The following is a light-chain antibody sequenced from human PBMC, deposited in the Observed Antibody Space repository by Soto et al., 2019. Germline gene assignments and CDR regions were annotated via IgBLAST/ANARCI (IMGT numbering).Light chain of an antibody. J-gene: IGKJ5*01. Sequence: ETVMTQSPGTLSVSLGERAALSCRASQSVSSNLAWYQQKPGQAPRLLIYGASTRATGIPARFSGSGSGTEFTLTISSLQSEDFAVYYCQQYNNWPPITFGQGTRLEI. CDR1: QSVSSN. CDR2: GAS. CDR3: QQYNNWPPIT. V-gene: IGKV3-15*01.